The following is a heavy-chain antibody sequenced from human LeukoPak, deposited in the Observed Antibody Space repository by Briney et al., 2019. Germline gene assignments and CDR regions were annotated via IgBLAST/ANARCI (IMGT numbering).Heavy chain of an antibody. CDR2: ISSGSSYI. CDR3: ARTAEHGSGSSSYYYYYGLDV. D-gene: IGHD3-10*01. V-gene: IGHV3-21*01. J-gene: IGHJ6*02. CDR1: GFTFSSYS. Sequence: GGSLRLSCAASGFTFSSYSMNWVRQAPGKGLEWVSTISSGSSYIYYADLVKGRFTISRDNAKNSLYLQMNSLRAEDTAVYYCARTAEHGSGSSSYYYYYGLDVWGQGTMVTVSS.